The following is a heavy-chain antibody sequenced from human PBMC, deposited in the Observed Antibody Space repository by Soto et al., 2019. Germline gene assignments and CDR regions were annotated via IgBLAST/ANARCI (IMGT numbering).Heavy chain of an antibody. J-gene: IGHJ4*02. CDR3: ARDRLRGYDSSGFYS. D-gene: IGHD3-22*01. V-gene: IGHV1-18*01. Sequence: ASVKVSCKASGYSFTTYGISWVRQAPGQGLEWMGWISGYNGDTNNAQKFQDRVTMTIDRSTTTAYLELRSLTSDDTAVYYCARDRLRGYDSSGFYSWGQGTMVTAPQ. CDR1: GYSFTTYG. CDR2: ISGYNGDT.